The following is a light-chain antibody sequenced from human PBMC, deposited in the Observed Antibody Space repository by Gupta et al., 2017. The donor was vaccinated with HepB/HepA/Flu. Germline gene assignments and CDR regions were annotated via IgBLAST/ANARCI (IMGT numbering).Light chain of an antibody. V-gene: IGKV3-20*01. Sequence: EIVLTQSPGPLSLSPGERATLSCRASQSVSSNYLAWYQHKTGQAPRLLIYGASSRATGIPDRFSGSGSGTDFTLTISRLEPEDFAVYYCQQYGNSPPYTFGQGTKLEIK. J-gene: IGKJ2*01. CDR3: QQYGNSPPYT. CDR2: GAS. CDR1: QSVSSNY.